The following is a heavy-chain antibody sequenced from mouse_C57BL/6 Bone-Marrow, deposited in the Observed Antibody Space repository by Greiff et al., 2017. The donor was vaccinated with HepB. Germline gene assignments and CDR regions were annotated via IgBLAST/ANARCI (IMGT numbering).Heavy chain of an antibody. CDR3: ARRGYYGSSYPLFDY. Sequence: VQLQQSGAELVKPGASVKMTCKASGYTFTSYWITWVKQRPGQGLEWIGDIYPGSGSTNYNEKFQSKATLTVDTSSSTAYMQLSSLTSEDSAVYYCARRGYYGSSYPLFDYWGQGTTLTVSS. J-gene: IGHJ2*01. CDR2: IYPGSGST. V-gene: IGHV1-55*01. D-gene: IGHD1-1*01. CDR1: GYTFTSYW.